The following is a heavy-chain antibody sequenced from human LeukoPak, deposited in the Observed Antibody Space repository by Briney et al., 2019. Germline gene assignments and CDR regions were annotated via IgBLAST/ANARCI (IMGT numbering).Heavy chain of an antibody. J-gene: IGHJ6*03. CDR3: ARDGVLRYFDYYYYYMDV. D-gene: IGHD3-9*01. CDR1: GFTFSDYY. CDR2: ISSSGTTI. Sequence: PGGSLRLSCAASGFTFSDYYMSWIRQAPGKGLEWVSYISSSGTTIYNADSVKGRFTISRDNAKNSLFLQMNSLRAEDTAVYYCARDGVLRYFDYYYYYMDVWGKGTTVTISS. V-gene: IGHV3-11*01.